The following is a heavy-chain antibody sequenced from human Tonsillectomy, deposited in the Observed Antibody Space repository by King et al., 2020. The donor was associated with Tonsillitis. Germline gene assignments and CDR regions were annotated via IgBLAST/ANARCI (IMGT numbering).Heavy chain of an antibody. Sequence: VQLQESGPGLVKPSGTLSLTCGVSGGSISSNNWWTWVRQPPGKGLEWIGEIYHSGSTNCKPSLQSRVTISLDKSKNQFSLKLSSVTAADTAVYYCARSSRDISGHYYDAYNWFDPWGQGTLVTVSS. V-gene: IGHV4-4*02. CDR1: GGSISSNNW. CDR3: ARSSRDISGHYYDAYNWFDP. CDR2: IYHSGST. J-gene: IGHJ5*02. D-gene: IGHD3-22*01.